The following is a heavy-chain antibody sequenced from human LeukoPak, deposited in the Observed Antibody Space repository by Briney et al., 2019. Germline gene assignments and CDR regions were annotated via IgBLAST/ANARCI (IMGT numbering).Heavy chain of an antibody. CDR2: VYFNGNA. J-gene: IGHJ4*02. CDR3: ARAEIVATQYFDF. CDR1: GGSISGGEYY. V-gene: IGHV4-30-4*08. D-gene: IGHD5-12*01. Sequence: SETLSLTCTVSGGSISGGEYYWSWIRQSPGKGLEWIGYVYFNGNADYSPSLKSRASISLDTSKKQFSPKLTSVTAADTAVYYCARAEIVATQYFDFWGQGIQVTVSS.